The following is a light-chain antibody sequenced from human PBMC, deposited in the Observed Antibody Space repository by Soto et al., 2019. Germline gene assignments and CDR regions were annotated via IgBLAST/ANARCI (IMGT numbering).Light chain of an antibody. Sequence: EVVMTQSPATVSVSPGEGVTLSCRASQTISNDLAWYQQKPGQAPRLLIYGASTRATGVPARFSGGGSGTEVTLPISSLQSEEFAFYYCLQNNKWPPVTFGGGTKVEIK. J-gene: IGKJ4*01. CDR2: GAS. CDR1: QTISND. CDR3: LQNNKWPPVT. V-gene: IGKV3-15*01.